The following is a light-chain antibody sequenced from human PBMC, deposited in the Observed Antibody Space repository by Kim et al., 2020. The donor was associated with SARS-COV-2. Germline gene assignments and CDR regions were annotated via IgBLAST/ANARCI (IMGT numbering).Light chain of an antibody. CDR2: STN. V-gene: IGLV7-43*01. Sequence: GTVNLACASSTGAVSTGYYPNWCQQKHGQAPLSLFYSTNNKHTWPPARVSVSVLGGKAALSLSGVQPEDEAEYYCLLYYGGDQHDVFGTGTKVTVL. CDR3: LLYYGGDQHDV. J-gene: IGLJ1*01. CDR1: TGAVSTGYY.